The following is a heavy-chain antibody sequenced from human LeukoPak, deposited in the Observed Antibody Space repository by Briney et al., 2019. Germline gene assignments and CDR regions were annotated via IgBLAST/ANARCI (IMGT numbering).Heavy chain of an antibody. CDR2: ISSGGNTI. CDR1: GFTFSSYE. Sequence: GGSLRLSCAASGFTFSSYEMNWVRQAPGKGLEWVSYISSGGNTIYYADSVKGRFTISRDNAKNSLYLQMNSLRAEDTAVYYCAREGTAMVSFDYWGQGTLVTVSS. D-gene: IGHD5-18*01. V-gene: IGHV3-48*03. CDR3: AREGTAMVSFDY. J-gene: IGHJ4*02.